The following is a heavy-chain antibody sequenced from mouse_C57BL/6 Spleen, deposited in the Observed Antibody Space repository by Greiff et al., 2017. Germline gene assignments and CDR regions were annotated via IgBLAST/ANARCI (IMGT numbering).Heavy chain of an antibody. Sequence: EVQLQESGEGLVKPGGSLKLSCAASGFTFSSYAMSWVRQTPEKRLEWVAYISSGGDYIYYADTVKGRFTISRDNARNTLYLQMSSLKSEDTAMYYCTSAPNYYGPDYWGQGTTLTVSS. V-gene: IGHV5-9-1*02. CDR3: TSAPNYYGPDY. J-gene: IGHJ2*01. CDR1: GFTFSSYA. CDR2: ISSGGDYI. D-gene: IGHD1-2*01.